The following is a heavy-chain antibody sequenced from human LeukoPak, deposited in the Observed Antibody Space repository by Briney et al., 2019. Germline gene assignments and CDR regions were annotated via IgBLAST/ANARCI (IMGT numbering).Heavy chain of an antibody. CDR1: GFTFSSYA. D-gene: IGHD3-3*01. V-gene: IGHV3-23*01. CDR3: AKSDDFWTVRSDDY. Sequence: GGSLRLSCAASGFTFSSYAMSWVRQAPGKGLEWVSAISGSGGITYYADSVKGRFTISRDNSRDTPYLQMNSLRAEDTAVYYCAKSDDFWTVRSDDYWGQGTLVTVSS. CDR2: ISGSGGIT. J-gene: IGHJ4*02.